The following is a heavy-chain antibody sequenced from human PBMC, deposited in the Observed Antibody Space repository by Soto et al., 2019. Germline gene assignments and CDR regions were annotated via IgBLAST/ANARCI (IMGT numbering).Heavy chain of an antibody. Sequence: ASVKVSCKASGYSFTDYHIHWVRQAPGQGLEWLGRINPKSGGTSTAQKFQGWVTMTTDTSIRTASMELTRLTSDETAIYHRARRDYTDRSNGVRSFFYNQAMDVWG. V-gene: IGHV1-2*04. D-gene: IGHD2-8*01. CDR3: ARRDYTDRSNGVRSFFYNQAMDV. J-gene: IGHJ6*02. CDR1: GYSFTDYH. CDR2: INPKSGGT.